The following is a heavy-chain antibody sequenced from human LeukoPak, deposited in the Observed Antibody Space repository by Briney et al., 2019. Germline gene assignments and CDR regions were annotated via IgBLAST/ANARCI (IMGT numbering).Heavy chain of an antibody. V-gene: IGHV3-23*01. CDR3: ARDLPLTVTTSDY. D-gene: IGHD4-17*01. Sequence: PGGSLRLSCSASGFTFSSYVMTWVRQAPGKGLVWVSTISGSGGSTYYADSVKGRFTISRDNSKNTLYLQMNSLRAEDTAVYYCARDLPLTVTTSDYWGQGTLVTVSS. CDR1: GFTFSSYV. J-gene: IGHJ4*02. CDR2: ISGSGGST.